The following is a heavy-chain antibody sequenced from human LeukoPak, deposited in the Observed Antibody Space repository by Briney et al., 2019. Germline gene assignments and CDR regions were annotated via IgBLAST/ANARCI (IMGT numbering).Heavy chain of an antibody. CDR3: AKGRGGSCYSGIDY. D-gene: IGHD2-15*01. V-gene: IGHV3-23*01. J-gene: IGHJ4*02. CDR1: GFTFRSYA. Sequence: PGGSLGLSCAASGFTFRSYAMSWVRQAPGKGLEWVSAICGSDGSTYYADSVKGRFTISRDNSKNTLYLQMNSLRADDTALYYCAKGRGGSCYSGIDYWGQGTLVTVSS. CDR2: ICGSDGST.